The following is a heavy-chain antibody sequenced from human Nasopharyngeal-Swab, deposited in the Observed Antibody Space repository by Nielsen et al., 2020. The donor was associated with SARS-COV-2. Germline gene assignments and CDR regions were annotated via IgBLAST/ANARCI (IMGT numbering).Heavy chain of an antibody. CDR3: ARRSSTLGDYYYGMDV. D-gene: IGHD6-13*01. J-gene: IGHJ6*02. CDR2: IYPGDSDT. CDR1: GYSFTSYW. V-gene: IGHV5-51*01. Sequence: GESLKISCKGSGYSFTSYWIGWVRQMPGKGLEWMGIIYPGDSDTRYSPSFQGQVTISADKSISTAYLQWSSLKASDTAMYYCARRSSTLGDYYYGMDVWGQGTTVTVSS.